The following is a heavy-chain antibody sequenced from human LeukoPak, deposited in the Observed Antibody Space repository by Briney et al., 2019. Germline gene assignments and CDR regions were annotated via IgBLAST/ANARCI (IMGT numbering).Heavy chain of an antibody. J-gene: IGHJ4*02. V-gene: IGHV3-33*06. Sequence: GRSLRLSCAASGFTFSSYGMHWVRQAPGKGLEWVAVIWYDGSNKYYADSVKGRFTISRDNSKNTLYLQMNSLRAEDTAVYYCAKDEGYSSSPPADWGQGTLVTVSS. CDR2: IWYDGSNK. D-gene: IGHD6-6*01. CDR3: AKDEGYSSSPPAD. CDR1: GFTFSSYG.